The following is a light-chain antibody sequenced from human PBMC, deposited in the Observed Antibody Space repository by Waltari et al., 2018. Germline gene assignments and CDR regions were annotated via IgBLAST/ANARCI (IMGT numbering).Light chain of an antibody. J-gene: IGKJ1*01. CDR2: WAS. CDR3: QQYYTTLTWT. V-gene: IGKV4-1*01. Sequence: DIVMTQSPDSLAVPLGERATINCKSSQSVLHSSNNKNYLAWYQHKPGQPPKLFIYWASTRASGVPDRFSGSGSGTDFTLTISSLQAEDVAVYYCQQYYTTLTWTFGQGTKVEIK. CDR1: QSVLHSSNNKNY.